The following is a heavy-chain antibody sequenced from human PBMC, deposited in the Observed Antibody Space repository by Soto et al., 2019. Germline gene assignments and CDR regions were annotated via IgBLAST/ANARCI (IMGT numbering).Heavy chain of an antibody. J-gene: IGHJ6*03. V-gene: IGHV3-33*06. CDR2: IWYDGSNK. D-gene: IGHD5-18*01. CDR3: AKTGLIQLSDYYYYIDV. CDR1: GFTFSSYG. Sequence: GGSLRLSCAASGFTFSSYGMHWVRQAPGKGLEWVAVIWYDGSNKYYADSVKGRFTISRDNSKNTLYLQMNSLRAEDTAVYYCAKTGLIQLSDYYYYIDVWGKGTTVTVSS.